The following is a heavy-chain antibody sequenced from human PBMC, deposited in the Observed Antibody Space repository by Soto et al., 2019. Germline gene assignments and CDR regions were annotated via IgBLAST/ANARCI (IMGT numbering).Heavy chain of an antibody. V-gene: IGHV4-34*01. CDR2: INHSGST. D-gene: IGHD3-3*01. Sequence: SETLSLTCAGYGGSFSGYYWSWIRQPPGKGLEWIGGINHSGSTNYNPSLKRRVTISVDKSKNQFFLELSTVTAEYTAVYYCARGRNRGLRSLEWLENYYYGMDVWGQGTTVTVSS. J-gene: IGHJ6*02. CDR3: ARGRNRGLRSLEWLENYYYGMDV. CDR1: GGSFSGYY.